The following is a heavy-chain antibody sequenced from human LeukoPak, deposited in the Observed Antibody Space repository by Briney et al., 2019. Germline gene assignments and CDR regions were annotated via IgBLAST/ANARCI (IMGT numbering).Heavy chain of an antibody. D-gene: IGHD1-26*01. V-gene: IGHV3-53*01. J-gene: IGHJ4*02. CDR2: IYSGGST. CDR3: ARPVGATTHFDY. CDR1: GFTVSSNY. Sequence: GGSLRLSCAASGFTVSSNYMSWVRQAPGKGLEWVSVIYSGGSTYYADSVKGRFTISRDNSKNTLYLQMNSLRAEDTAVYYCARPVGATTHFDYWGQGTLVTVSS.